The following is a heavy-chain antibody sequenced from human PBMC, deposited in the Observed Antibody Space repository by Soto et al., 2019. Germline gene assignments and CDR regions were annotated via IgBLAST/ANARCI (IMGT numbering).Heavy chain of an antibody. D-gene: IGHD6-13*01. CDR2: VNGGDGKT. CDR1: GYSFTHFS. CDR3: ARVSQQLVPYYYGMDV. Sequence: ASVKVSCKASGYSFTHFSLDWVRQAPGQSLEWMGWVNGGDGKTKYSQKFQGRVNIIRDTSKNQFSLQLNSVTPEDTAVYYCARVSQQLVPYYYGMDVWGQGTTVTVSS. J-gene: IGHJ6*02. V-gene: IGHV1-3*01.